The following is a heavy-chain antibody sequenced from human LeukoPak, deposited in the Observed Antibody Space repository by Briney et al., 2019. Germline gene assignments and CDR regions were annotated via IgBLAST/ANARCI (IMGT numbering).Heavy chain of an antibody. Sequence: GASVKVSCKASGYTFTGYYMHWVRQAPGQGLEWMGRINPNSGGTNYAQKFQGRVTMTRDTSISTAYMELSRLRSGDAAVYYCARPWEWELHVFDYWGQGTLVTVSS. D-gene: IGHD1-26*01. J-gene: IGHJ4*02. CDR2: INPNSGGT. V-gene: IGHV1-2*06. CDR1: GYTFTGYY. CDR3: ARPWEWELHVFDY.